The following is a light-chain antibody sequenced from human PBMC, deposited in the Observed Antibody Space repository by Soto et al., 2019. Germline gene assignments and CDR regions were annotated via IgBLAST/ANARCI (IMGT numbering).Light chain of an antibody. CDR2: EVN. J-gene: IGLJ1*01. Sequence: QLVLTQPASVSGSPGQSITISCTGTSSDAGGYNYVSWYQQHPGKAPKLMIYEVNNRPSGVSNRFSGSKSGNTASLTISGLQAEDEADYYCSSYTSSSTLGVFGTGTKLTVL. V-gene: IGLV2-14*01. CDR3: SSYTSSSTLGV. CDR1: SSDAGGYNY.